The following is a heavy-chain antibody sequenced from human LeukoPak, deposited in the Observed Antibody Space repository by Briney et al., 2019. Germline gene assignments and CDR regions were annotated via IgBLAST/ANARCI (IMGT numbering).Heavy chain of an antibody. CDR2: ISGSGGST. CDR3: AKAGYDFWSGYYPPPYYFDY. Sequence: GGSLRLSCAASGFTFSSYAMSWVRQAPGKGLERVSAISGSGGSTYYADSVKGRFTISRDSSKNTLYQQMNSLRAEDTAVYYCAKAGYDFWSGYYPPPYYFDYWGQGTLVTVSS. CDR1: GFTFSSYA. D-gene: IGHD3-3*01. J-gene: IGHJ4*02. V-gene: IGHV3-23*01.